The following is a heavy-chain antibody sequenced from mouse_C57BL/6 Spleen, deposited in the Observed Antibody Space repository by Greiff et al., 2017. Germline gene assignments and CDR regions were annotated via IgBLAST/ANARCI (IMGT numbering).Heavy chain of an antibody. J-gene: IGHJ3*01. V-gene: IGHV1-69*01. Sequence: VQLQQPGAELVMPGASVKLSCKASGYTFTSYWMHWVKQRPGQGLEWIGEFDPSDSYTNYNQKFKGKSTLTVDKSSSTAYMQLSSLTSEDSAVYYCAMNSFAYWGQGTLVTVSA. CDR1: GYTFTSYW. CDR3: AMNSFAY. CDR2: FDPSDSYT.